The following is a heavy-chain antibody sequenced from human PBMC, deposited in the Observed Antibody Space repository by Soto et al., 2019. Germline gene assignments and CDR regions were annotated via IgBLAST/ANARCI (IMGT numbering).Heavy chain of an antibody. CDR3: AKEASIAAHDL. V-gene: IGHV3-11*01. J-gene: IGHJ5*02. CDR1: GFTFSDYY. CDR2: ISSSGSTI. D-gene: IGHD6-6*01. Sequence: QVQLVESGGGLVKPGGSLRLSCAASGFTFSDYYMSWIRQAPGKGLEWVSYISSSGSTIYYADSVKGRCTISRDNAKNSLYHQTNNLRAVDAAEYYSAKEASIAAHDLWGQGTLVTVSS.